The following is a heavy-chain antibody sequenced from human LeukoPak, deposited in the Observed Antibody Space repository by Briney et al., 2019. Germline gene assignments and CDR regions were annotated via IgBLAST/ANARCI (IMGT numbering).Heavy chain of an antibody. CDR1: GGSISSSSYY. D-gene: IGHD6-13*01. Sequence: PSETLSLTCTVSGGSISSSSYYWGWIRQPPGKGLEWIGEINHSGSTNYNPSLKSRVTISVDTSKNQFSLKLSSVTAADTAVYYCARRIAAAGNSNWFDPWGQGTLVTVSS. CDR3: ARRIAAAGNSNWFDP. V-gene: IGHV4-39*07. CDR2: INHSGST. J-gene: IGHJ5*02.